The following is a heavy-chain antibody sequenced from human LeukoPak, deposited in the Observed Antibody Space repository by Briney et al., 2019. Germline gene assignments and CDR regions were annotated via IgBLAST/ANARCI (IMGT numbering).Heavy chain of an antibody. J-gene: IGHJ6*02. CDR2: IYSNDNT. D-gene: IGHD5-24*01. V-gene: IGHV3-53*01. CDR3: ARDFGRDGTHMDV. CDR1: GFTVSTNY. Sequence: GGSLRLSCVVSGFTVSTNYMSWVRQAPGKGLEWVSVIYSNDNTYYADSVKGRFTISRDNSKNTLYLQMNSPRADDTAVYYCARDFGRDGTHMDVWGQGTTVTVS.